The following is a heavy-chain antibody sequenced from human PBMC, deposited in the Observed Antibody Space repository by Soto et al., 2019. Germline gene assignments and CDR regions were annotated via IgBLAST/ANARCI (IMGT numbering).Heavy chain of an antibody. V-gene: IGHV3-53*04. CDR2: IYSDGST. CDR3: ARDPNYDSSGYLASKGMDV. Sequence: EVQLVESGGGLVQPGGSLRLSCAASGFTVSSNYMSWVRQAPGKGLEWVSVIYSDGSTYYADSVKGRFTISRHNSKNTLYLQMNRLRAEDTAVYSCARDPNYDSSGYLASKGMDVWGQGTTVTVSS. D-gene: IGHD3-22*01. J-gene: IGHJ6*02. CDR1: GFTVSSNY.